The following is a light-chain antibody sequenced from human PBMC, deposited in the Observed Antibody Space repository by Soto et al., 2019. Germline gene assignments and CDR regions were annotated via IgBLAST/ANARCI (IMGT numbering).Light chain of an antibody. CDR2: EDN. V-gene: IGLV6-57*01. CDR3: QSYDSSNWV. Sequence: NFMLTQPHSVSESPGKTVTISCTRSSGSIASHYVQWYQQRPGSSPTTVIHEDNQRPSGVPDRFSGSIDSSSNSASLTISGLKTEDEADYYCQSYDSSNWVFGGGTKLTVL. CDR1: SGSIASHY. J-gene: IGLJ3*02.